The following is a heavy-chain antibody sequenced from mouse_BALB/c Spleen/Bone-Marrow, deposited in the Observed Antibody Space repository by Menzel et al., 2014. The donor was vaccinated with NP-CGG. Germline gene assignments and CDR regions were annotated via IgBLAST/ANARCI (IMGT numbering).Heavy chain of an antibody. V-gene: IGHV2-6-7*01. CDR3: ARDSFLITRALDY. CDR1: GFSLTGYG. D-gene: IGHD2-4*01. J-gene: IGHJ4*01. Sequence: VKLVESGPGLVAPSQSQSITCTVSGFSLTGYGVSWVRQPPGKGLEWLGVIWGDGSTDYNSALKSRLSINKDNSKSQVFLKMNSLQTDDTARYYCARDSFLITRALDYWGQGTSVTVSS. CDR2: IWGDGST.